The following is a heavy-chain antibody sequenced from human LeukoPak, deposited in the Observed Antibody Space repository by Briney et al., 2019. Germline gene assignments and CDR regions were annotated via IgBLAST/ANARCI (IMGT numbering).Heavy chain of an antibody. CDR3: AVVVITRQNDAFDI. J-gene: IGHJ3*02. Sequence: ASVKVSCKTSGYTFTGYYMHWVRQAPGQGLKWMGWINPNSGGTNYAQKFQGRVTMTRDTSISTAYMELSRLRSDDTAVYYCAVVVITRQNDAFDIWGQGTMVTVSS. CDR1: GYTFTGYY. V-gene: IGHV1-2*02. D-gene: IGHD3-22*01. CDR2: INPNSGGT.